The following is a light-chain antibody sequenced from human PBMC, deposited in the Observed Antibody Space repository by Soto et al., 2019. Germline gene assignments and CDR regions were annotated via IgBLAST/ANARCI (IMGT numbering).Light chain of an antibody. CDR1: QSVRSGY. CDR3: QQYGNSPWT. CDR2: GAS. Sequence: EIVLTQSPGILSLSPGERATLSCRASQSVRSGYLAWYQQKPGQAPRLLIYGASSRATGIPDRFSGSGSGTDFPLTISRLEPEDFAVYYCQQYGNSPWTFGQGTKVEIK. J-gene: IGKJ1*01. V-gene: IGKV3-20*01.